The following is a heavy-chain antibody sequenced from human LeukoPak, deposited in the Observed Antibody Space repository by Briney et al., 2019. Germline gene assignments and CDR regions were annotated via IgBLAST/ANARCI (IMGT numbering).Heavy chain of an antibody. D-gene: IGHD3-16*01. V-gene: IGHV3-21*01. CDR2: INSDSSYI. Sequence: GGSLRLSCAASGFTFDDYGMSWVRQAPGKGLEWVSSINSDSSYIYYADSVKGRFTISRDNAKNLLYLQMNSLRAEDTAVYYCARGLIPDYWGQGTLVTVSS. J-gene: IGHJ4*02. CDR1: GFTFDDYG. CDR3: ARGLIPDY.